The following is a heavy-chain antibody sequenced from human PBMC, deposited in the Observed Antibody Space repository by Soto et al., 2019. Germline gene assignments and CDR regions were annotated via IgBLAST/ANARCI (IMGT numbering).Heavy chain of an antibody. Sequence: EVQLVESGGGLVQPGGSLRLSCAASGFTFNNFWMYWVRQTPEKGLVWVSGINSDGTTTIYADSVKGRFTISRDNAKNTLYLLMNSLAVEDTAIYYCVRGIRWGQGTLVTVSS. J-gene: IGHJ4*02. CDR2: INSDGTTT. V-gene: IGHV3-74*01. CDR3: VRGIR. D-gene: IGHD3-3*02. CDR1: GFTFNNFW.